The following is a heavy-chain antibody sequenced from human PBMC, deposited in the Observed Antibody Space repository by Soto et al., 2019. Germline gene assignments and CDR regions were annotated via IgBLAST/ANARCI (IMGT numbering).Heavy chain of an antibody. Sequence: ASLKVSCKASGYTFTSYAMHWVRQAPGQRLEWMGWINAGNGNTKYSQKFQGRVTMTRDTSTSTAYMELSGLRFADTAVYYCARDLAAADYWGQGTLVTVSS. J-gene: IGHJ4*02. CDR2: INAGNGNT. D-gene: IGHD6-13*01. CDR1: GYTFTSYA. CDR3: ARDLAAADY. V-gene: IGHV1-3*01.